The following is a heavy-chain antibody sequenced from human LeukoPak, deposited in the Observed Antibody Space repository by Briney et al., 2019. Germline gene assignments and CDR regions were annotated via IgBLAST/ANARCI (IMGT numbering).Heavy chain of an antibody. Sequence: GGPLEISLQGFGFRFSKYWIDLGRPVPGKGPGGMGIIYPGDSDTRYSPAFQGQVTISADKSISTAYLQWSSLKAPDNAMYYCARRGITMIRGAGDYWGQGTLVTVSS. CDR3: ARRGITMIRGAGDY. CDR2: IYPGDSDT. D-gene: IGHD3-10*01. J-gene: IGHJ4*02. CDR1: GFRFSKYW. V-gene: IGHV5-51*01.